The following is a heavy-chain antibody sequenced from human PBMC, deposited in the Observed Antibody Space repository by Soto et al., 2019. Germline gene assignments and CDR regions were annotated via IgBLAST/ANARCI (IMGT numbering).Heavy chain of an antibody. J-gene: IGHJ6*02. CDR2: IWYDGSNK. CDR3: ARGTILTGNYYYYGMDV. V-gene: IGHV3-33*01. Sequence: QVQLVESGGGVVQPGRSLRLSCAASGFTFSSYGMHWVRQAPGKGLEWVAVIWYDGSNKYYADSVKGRFTISRDNSKNTLYLQMNSLRAEDTAVYYCARGTILTGNYYYYGMDVWGQGNTVTVSS. CDR1: GFTFSSYG. D-gene: IGHD3-9*01.